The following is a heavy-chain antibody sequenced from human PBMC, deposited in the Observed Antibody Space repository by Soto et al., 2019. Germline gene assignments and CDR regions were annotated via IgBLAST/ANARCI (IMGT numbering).Heavy chain of an antibody. CDR2: LHYSGST. CDR1: GGSISSSSYY. CDR3: ARHRMATYNRGVEY. Sequence: QLQLQESGPGLVKPSETLSLTCTVSGGSISSSSYYWGWIRPPPGQGLEWIGSLHYSGSTYYNPSLKRRFTKSVDTSKIQFSLKRRSVTAADTAVYYCARHRMATYNRGVEYWGQGTLVTVSS. V-gene: IGHV4-39*01. D-gene: IGHD5-12*01. J-gene: IGHJ4*02.